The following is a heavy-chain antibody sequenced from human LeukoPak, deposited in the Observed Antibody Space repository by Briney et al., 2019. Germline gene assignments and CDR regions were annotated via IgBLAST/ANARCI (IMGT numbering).Heavy chain of an antibody. Sequence: PSETLSLTCTVSGGSISSYYWSWIRQPPGKGLEWIGYIYYSGSTNYNPSLKSRVTISVDTSKNQFSLKLSSVTAADTAVYYCAREGEPLDAFDIWGQGTMVTVSS. D-gene: IGHD1-26*01. V-gene: IGHV4-59*01. CDR1: GGSISSYY. CDR2: IYYSGST. J-gene: IGHJ3*02. CDR3: AREGEPLDAFDI.